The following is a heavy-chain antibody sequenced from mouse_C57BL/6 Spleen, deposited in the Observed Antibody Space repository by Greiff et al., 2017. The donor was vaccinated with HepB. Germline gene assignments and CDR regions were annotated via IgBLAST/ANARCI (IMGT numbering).Heavy chain of an antibody. V-gene: IGHV5-12*01. D-gene: IGHD3-2*02. J-gene: IGHJ3*01. Sequence: EVMLVESGGGLVQPGGSLKLSCAASGFTFSDYYMYWVRQTPEKRLEWVAYISNGGGSTYYPDTVKGRFTISRDNAKNTLYLQMSRLKSEDTAMYYCARRIDSSGYNRFAYWGQGTLVTVSA. CDR3: ARRIDSSGYNRFAY. CDR2: ISNGGGST. CDR1: GFTFSDYY.